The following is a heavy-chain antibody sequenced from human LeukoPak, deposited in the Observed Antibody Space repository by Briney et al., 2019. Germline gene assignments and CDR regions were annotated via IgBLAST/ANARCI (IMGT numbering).Heavy chain of an antibody. CDR3: ARSYCSSTSCYDLYNWFDP. CDR1: GYTFTSYG. CDR2: ISAYNGNT. J-gene: IGHJ5*02. D-gene: IGHD2-2*01. V-gene: IGHV1-18*01. Sequence: ASVKVSCKASGYTFTSYGISWVRPAPGQGLEWMGWISAYNGNTNYAQKLQGRVTMTTDTSTSTAYMELRSLRSDDTAVYYCARSYCSSTSCYDLYNWFDPWGEGTLVTVSS.